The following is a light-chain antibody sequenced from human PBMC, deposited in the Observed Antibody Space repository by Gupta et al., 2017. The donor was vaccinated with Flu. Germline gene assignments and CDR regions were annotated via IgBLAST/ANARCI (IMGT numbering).Light chain of an antibody. CDR3: SLSYSGNRV. V-gene: IGLV7-46*01. CDR1: TGVVTSTHY. J-gene: IGLJ2*01. CDR2: DTN. Sequence: QAVVTQEPSLTVSPGGTVTLPCDSNTGVVTSTHYAYWYQQKPGQALRTLISDTNNRRSWTPARFSGSLLGDKAALTLSGALPEDEADYYCSLSYSGNRVFGGGTTLTVL.